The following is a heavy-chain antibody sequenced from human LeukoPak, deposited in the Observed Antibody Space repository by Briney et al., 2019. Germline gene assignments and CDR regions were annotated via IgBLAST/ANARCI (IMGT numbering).Heavy chain of an antibody. CDR1: GYTFTSCY. CDR2: VNPSGGGT. CDR3: PREQGPSYYYGMDV. Sequence: ASVKVSCKASGYTFTSCYMHWVRQAPGQGRGWMEIVNPSGGGTSYAEEVQGRVTMPRDTSTSTVYMELSSLSSEDTAVYPCPREQGPSYYYGMDVWRQATKATVSS. V-gene: IGHV1-46*01. J-gene: IGHJ6*02.